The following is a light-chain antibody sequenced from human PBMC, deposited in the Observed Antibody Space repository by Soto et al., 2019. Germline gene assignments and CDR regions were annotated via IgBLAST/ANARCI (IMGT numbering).Light chain of an antibody. CDR3: LQHNTYPWT. V-gene: IGKV1-17*01. Sequence: DIQMTQSPSSLSASVGDRVIITCRASQGIGDDLGCYQQKPGKAPKRLIYAASSLQSGVPSRFSGRGSGTDFTLTISSLQPDDFASYYCLQHNTYPWTFGPGTKVEVK. J-gene: IGKJ1*01. CDR1: QGIGDD. CDR2: AAS.